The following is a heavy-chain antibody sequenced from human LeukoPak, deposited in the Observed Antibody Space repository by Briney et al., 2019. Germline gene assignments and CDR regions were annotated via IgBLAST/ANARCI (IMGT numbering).Heavy chain of an antibody. Sequence: SETLSLTCTVSGASIRSRGFFWSWIRQHPGKGLEWIGNIYYSGTTYYNPSLRSRVTVSIDTSKNQFSLKLSSVTAADTAVYYCARVVRIQLWSNFDYWGQGTLVTVSS. J-gene: IGHJ4*02. CDR2: IYYSGTT. CDR3: ARVVRIQLWSNFDY. CDR1: GASIRSRGFF. D-gene: IGHD5-18*01. V-gene: IGHV4-31*03.